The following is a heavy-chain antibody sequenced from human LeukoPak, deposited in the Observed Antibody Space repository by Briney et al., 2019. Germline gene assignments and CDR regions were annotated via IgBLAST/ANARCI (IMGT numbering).Heavy chain of an antibody. CDR1: GYTFTNYA. D-gene: IGHD2/OR15-2a*01. CDR2: INTDNGDR. V-gene: IGHV1-3*04. Sequence: ASVKVSCKASGYTFTNYAIHWVRQAPGQGLEWMGWINTDNGDRKYAQKFQGRVTITSDTSANTVNMELTSLRSEDTAVYFYATDKALTTSYGMDVWGQGTTVTVSS. CDR3: ATDKALTTSYGMDV. J-gene: IGHJ6*02.